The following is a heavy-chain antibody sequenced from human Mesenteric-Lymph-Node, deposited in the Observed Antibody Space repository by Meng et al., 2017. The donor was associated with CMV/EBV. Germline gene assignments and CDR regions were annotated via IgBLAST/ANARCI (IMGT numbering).Heavy chain of an antibody. V-gene: IGHV1-8*02. CDR3: ARGFGYYYDSSGYSNHDAFDI. D-gene: IGHD3-22*01. J-gene: IGHJ3*02. Sequence: ASVKVSCKSSGYTFTDYYIHWVRQATGQGLEWMGWMNPNSGNTGYAQKFQGRVTMTRNTSISTAYMELSSLRSEDTAVYYCARGFGYYYDSSGYSNHDAFDIWGQGTMVTVSS. CDR1: GYTFTDYY. CDR2: MNPNSGNT.